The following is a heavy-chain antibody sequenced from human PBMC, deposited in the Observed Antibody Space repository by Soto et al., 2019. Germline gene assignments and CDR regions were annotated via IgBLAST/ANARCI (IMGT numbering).Heavy chain of an antibody. V-gene: IGHV4-59*01. CDR2: IYYSGST. CDR1: SGSISSYY. D-gene: IGHD3-10*01. CDR3: ARAGHYYGSGSYYRSYYYYGMDV. Sequence: SETLSLTCTVSSGSISSYYWSWIRQPPGKGLEWIGYIYYSGSTNYNPSLKSRVTISVDTSKNQFSLKLSSVTAADTAVYYCARAGHYYGSGSYYRSYYYYGMDVWGQGTTVTVSS. J-gene: IGHJ6*02.